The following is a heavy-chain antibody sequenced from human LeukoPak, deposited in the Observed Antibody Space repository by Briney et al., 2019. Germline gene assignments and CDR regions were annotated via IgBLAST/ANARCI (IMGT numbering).Heavy chain of an antibody. CDR1: GYTFTSYD. V-gene: IGHV1-8*03. Sequence: ASVKVSCKASGYTFTSYDINWVRQATGQGLEWMGWMNPNSGNTGYAQKFQGRVTITRNTSISTAYMELSSLRSEDTAVYYCARGEETSGYSYGLPPWYVWGKGTTVTVSS. CDR2: MNPNSGNT. D-gene: IGHD5-18*01. J-gene: IGHJ6*04. CDR3: ARGEETSGYSYGLPPWYV.